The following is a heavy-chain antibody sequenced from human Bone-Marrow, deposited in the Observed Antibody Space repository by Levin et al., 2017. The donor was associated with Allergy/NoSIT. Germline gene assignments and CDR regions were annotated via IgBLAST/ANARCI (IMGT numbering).Heavy chain of an antibody. Sequence: LSLTCAASGFSFSTYGMHWVRQAPGKGLEWVAVISHDGINKYYADSVTGRFTISRDNSNLYLQMNSLGAEDTAVYYCARDIWNLDYWGQGALVTVSS. CDR3: ARDIWNLDY. V-gene: IGHV3-33*08. CDR1: GFSFSTYG. D-gene: IGHD1-1*01. J-gene: IGHJ4*01. CDR2: ISHDGINK.